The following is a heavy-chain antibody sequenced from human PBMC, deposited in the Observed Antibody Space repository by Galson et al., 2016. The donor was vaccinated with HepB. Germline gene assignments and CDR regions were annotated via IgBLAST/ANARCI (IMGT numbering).Heavy chain of an antibody. CDR3: ARERFFYSSGNYHPFGY. D-gene: IGHD3-16*02. CDR2: ISAYNGYT. Sequence: SVKVSCKASGYPFSSYGISWVRQAPGQGLEWLGWISAYNGYTNYAQILQGRVTMTTDTSTSTAYMELRSLRSVDTAVYYCARERFFYSSGNYHPFGYWGQGTLVTVSA. V-gene: IGHV1-18*01. J-gene: IGHJ4*02. CDR1: GYPFSSYG.